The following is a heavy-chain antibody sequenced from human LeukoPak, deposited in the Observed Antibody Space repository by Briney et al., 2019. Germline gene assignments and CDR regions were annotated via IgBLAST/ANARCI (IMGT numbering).Heavy chain of an antibody. Sequence: GGSLRLSCAASGFTFGSYWMEWVRQAPGKGLVWVSRINSDGSNTTYADSLKGRFTISRDNGKNTLYLQMNSLRAEDTAVYYCARGVYGPLFDPWGQGTLVTVSS. CDR3: ARGVYGPLFDP. V-gene: IGHV3-74*01. CDR1: GFTFGSYW. CDR2: INSDGSNT. J-gene: IGHJ5*02. D-gene: IGHD2-8*01.